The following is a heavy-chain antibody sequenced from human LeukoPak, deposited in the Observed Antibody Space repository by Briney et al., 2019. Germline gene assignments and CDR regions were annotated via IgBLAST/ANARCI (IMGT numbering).Heavy chain of an antibody. Sequence: SETLSLTCTVSGGSISSYYWSWIRQPPGKGLEWIGYIYYSGSANYNPSLKSRVTISVDTSKNQFSLKLSSVTAADTAVYYCARDHYGGNSFFDYWGQGTLVTVSS. CDR1: GGSISSYY. CDR2: IYYSGSA. J-gene: IGHJ4*02. V-gene: IGHV4-59*01. CDR3: ARDHYGGNSFFDY. D-gene: IGHD4-23*01.